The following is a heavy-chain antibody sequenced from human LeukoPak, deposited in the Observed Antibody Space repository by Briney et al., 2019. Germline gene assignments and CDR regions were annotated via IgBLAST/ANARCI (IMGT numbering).Heavy chain of an antibody. V-gene: IGHV4-39*01. Sequence: SETLSLTCTVSGGSISSSSYYWGRIRQPPGKGLEWIGSICYSGSTYYNPSLKSRVTISVDTSKNQFSLKLSSVTAADTAVYYCASPPNPHYYGSGSYDFDIWGQGTMVTVSS. CDR1: GGSISSSSYY. CDR2: ICYSGST. J-gene: IGHJ3*02. D-gene: IGHD3-10*01. CDR3: ASPPNPHYYGSGSYDFDI.